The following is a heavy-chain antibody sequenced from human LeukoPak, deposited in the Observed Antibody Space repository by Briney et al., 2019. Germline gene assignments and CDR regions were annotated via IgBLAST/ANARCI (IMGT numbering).Heavy chain of an antibody. CDR1: GFTFSSYG. CDR2: IWYDGSNK. D-gene: IGHD3-22*01. CDR3: ARDPAYYYDSSGYYPEYYFDY. Sequence: GGSLRLSCAASGFTFSSYGMHWVRQAPGKGLEWVAVIWYDGSNKYYADSVKGRFTISRDNSKNTLYLQMNSLRAEDTAVYYCARDPAYYYDSSGYYPEYYFDYWGQGTLVTVSS. J-gene: IGHJ4*02. V-gene: IGHV3-33*01.